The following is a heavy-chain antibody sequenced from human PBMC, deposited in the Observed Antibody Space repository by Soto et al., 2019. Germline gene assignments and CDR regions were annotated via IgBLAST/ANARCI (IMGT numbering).Heavy chain of an antibody. V-gene: IGHV3-49*03. CDR3: TRDGSGDHITMVRGVIITGHYYYGMDV. D-gene: IGHD3-10*01. CDR1: GFTFGDYA. Sequence: GGSLRLSCTASGFTFGDYAMSWFRQAPGKGLEWVGFIRSKAYGGTTEYAASVKGRFTISRDDSKSIAYLQMNSLKTEDTAVYYCTRDGSGDHITMVRGVIITGHYYYGMDVWGQGTTVTVSS. CDR2: IRSKAYGGTT. J-gene: IGHJ6*02.